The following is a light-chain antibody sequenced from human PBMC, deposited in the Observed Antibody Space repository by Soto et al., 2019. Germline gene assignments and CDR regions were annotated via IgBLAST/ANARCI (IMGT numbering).Light chain of an antibody. Sequence: EIVLTQSPGTLSLSPGERATLSCRASQSVSNNLAWYQQKPGQAPRLLIYGASTRATDVPARFSGSGSGTEFTLTISSLQSADFAVYYCQQYNNWPETFGQGTKVDIK. V-gene: IGKV3-15*01. CDR2: GAS. CDR1: QSVSNN. CDR3: QQYNNWPET. J-gene: IGKJ1*01.